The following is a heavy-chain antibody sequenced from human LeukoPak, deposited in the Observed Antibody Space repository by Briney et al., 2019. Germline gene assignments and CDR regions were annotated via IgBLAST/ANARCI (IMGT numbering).Heavy chain of an antibody. CDR1: GFTFSSYA. CDR2: ISYDRSNQ. D-gene: IGHD2-21*02. CDR3: AKDLLAYCGGDCFSGFDY. V-gene: IGHV3-30*04. J-gene: IGHJ4*02. Sequence: GGSLRLSCAASGFTFSSYAMHWVRQAPGKGLEWVALISYDRSNQYYADSVKGRFTISRDNSKNTLYLQMNSLRAEDTAVYYCAKDLLAYCGGDCFSGFDYWGQGTLVTVSS.